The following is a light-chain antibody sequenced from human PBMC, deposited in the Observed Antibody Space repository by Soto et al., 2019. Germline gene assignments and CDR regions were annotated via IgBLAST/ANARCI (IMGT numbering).Light chain of an antibody. CDR1: QSISSN. CDR2: RTS. CDR3: QQYNNWPPV. Sequence: EIVMTQSPATLSVSPGERATLSCRASQSISSNLAWYQQKPGQAPRVLMFRTSSRATGFPARFSGSGSGTEFNLTISSLQSEDFAVYYCQQYNNWPPVFGGGTRVEIK. V-gene: IGKV3-15*01. J-gene: IGKJ4*01.